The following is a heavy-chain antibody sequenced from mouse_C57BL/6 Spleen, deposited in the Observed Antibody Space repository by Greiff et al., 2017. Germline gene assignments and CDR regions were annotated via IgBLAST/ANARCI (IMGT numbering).Heavy chain of an antibody. D-gene: IGHD2-3*01. Sequence: DVKLVESGGGLVQPGGSLKLSCAASGFTFSDYYMYWVRQTPEKRLEWVAYISNGGGSTYYPDTVKGRFTISRDNAKNTLYLQMSRLKSEDTAMYYCARRLLGAMDYWGQGTSVTVSS. CDR1: GFTFSDYY. J-gene: IGHJ4*01. CDR2: ISNGGGST. V-gene: IGHV5-12*01. CDR3: ARRLLGAMDY.